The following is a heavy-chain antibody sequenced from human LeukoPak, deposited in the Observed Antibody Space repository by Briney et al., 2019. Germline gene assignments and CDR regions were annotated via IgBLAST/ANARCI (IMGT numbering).Heavy chain of an antibody. V-gene: IGHV4-59*01. J-gene: IGHJ6*03. D-gene: IGHD3-22*01. CDR3: ARVAIPYDISPYYDGYMDV. CDR1: GGSISGYY. Sequence: EPSETLSLTCAVSGGSISGYYWSWIRQSPDKGLEWIGYIYYSGSTNYNPSLQSRVTISVDTSKNQFSLKITSVTAADTAVYYCARVAIPYDISPYYDGYMDVWGKGTTVTVSS. CDR2: IYYSGST.